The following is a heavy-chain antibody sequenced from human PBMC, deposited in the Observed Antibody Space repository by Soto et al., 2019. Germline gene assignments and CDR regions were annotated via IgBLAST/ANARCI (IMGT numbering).Heavy chain of an antibody. D-gene: IGHD6-13*01. CDR3: TRGIATGQLDP. CDR1: GYTFTTYT. J-gene: IGHJ5*02. Sequence: QVQLVQSGAEVKKPGASVMLSCKASGYTFTTYTMNWVRQAPGQRLEWMGWINPVNGNTKSSQKFQDRVIITRDTSASTAYVELRSMRSEDTAVYYCTRGIATGQLDPWGQGTLVIVPS. CDR2: INPVNGNT. V-gene: IGHV1-3*01.